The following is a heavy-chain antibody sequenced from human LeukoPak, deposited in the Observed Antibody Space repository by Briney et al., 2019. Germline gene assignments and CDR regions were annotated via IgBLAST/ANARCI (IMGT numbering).Heavy chain of an antibody. D-gene: IGHD3-22*01. Sequence: GGSLRLSCAASGFIFSSFGMHWVRQAPGKGLEWVAVISYDGSNKYHADSVKGRFTISRDNSKNTLYVQMNSLRAEDTAVYYCAKDRDYYDSSGYRTPDYWGQGTLVTVSS. J-gene: IGHJ4*02. CDR2: ISYDGSNK. CDR1: GFIFSSFG. V-gene: IGHV3-30*18. CDR3: AKDRDYYDSSGYRTPDY.